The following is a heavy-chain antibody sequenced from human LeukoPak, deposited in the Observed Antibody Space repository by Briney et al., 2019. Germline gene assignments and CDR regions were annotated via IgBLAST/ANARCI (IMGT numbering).Heavy chain of an antibody. CDR1: GYTFTSYD. CDR2: MNAGNGNT. Sequence: ASVKVSCKASGYTFTSYDINWVRQATGQGLEWMGWMNAGNGNTKYSQEFQGRVTITRDTSASTAYMELSSLRSEDTAVYYCAREDDYWGQGTLVTVSS. V-gene: IGHV1-3*03. CDR3: AREDDY. J-gene: IGHJ4*02.